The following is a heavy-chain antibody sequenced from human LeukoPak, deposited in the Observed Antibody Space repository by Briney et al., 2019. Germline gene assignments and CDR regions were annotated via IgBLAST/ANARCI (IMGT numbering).Heavy chain of an antibody. CDR1: GFTFSSYA. V-gene: IGHV3-23*01. CDR2: ISGSGGST. Sequence: PGGSLRLSCAASGFTFSSYAMSWVRQAPGKGLEWVSAISGSGGSTYYADSVKGRFTISRDNSKNTLYLQMNSQRAEGTAVYYCAKAPAAKVNLDCGGDCYYFDYWGQGTLVTVSS. J-gene: IGHJ4*02. CDR3: AKAPAAKVNLDCGGDCYYFDY. D-gene: IGHD2-21*02.